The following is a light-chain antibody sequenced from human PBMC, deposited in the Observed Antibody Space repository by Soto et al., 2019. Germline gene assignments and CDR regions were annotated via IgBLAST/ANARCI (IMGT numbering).Light chain of an antibody. V-gene: IGLV1-44*01. J-gene: IGLJ3*02. CDR2: NNH. Sequence: QSVLTQPPSASGTPGQRVTIACSGTTSNLGTNTVRWYQQVPGTAPKVLIYNNHERPSGVPDRFSGSKSGTSASLAISGLQSDDEADYYCAAWDDNVWLFGGGTKVTVL. CDR3: AAWDDNVWL. CDR1: TSNLGTNT.